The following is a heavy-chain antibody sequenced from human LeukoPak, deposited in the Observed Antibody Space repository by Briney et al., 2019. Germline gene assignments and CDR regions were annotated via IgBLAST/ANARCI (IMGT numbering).Heavy chain of an antibody. J-gene: IGHJ4*02. V-gene: IGHV3-30*02. CDR1: GFTFSSYG. Sequence: GGSLRLSCAASGFTFSSYGMHWVRQAPGKGLEWVAFIRYDGSNKYYADSVKGRFTISRDNSKNTLYLQMNSLRAEDTAVHYCAKDSIVVVVAAMNYWGQGTLVTVSS. CDR2: IRYDGSNK. CDR3: AKDSIVVVVAAMNY. D-gene: IGHD2-15*01.